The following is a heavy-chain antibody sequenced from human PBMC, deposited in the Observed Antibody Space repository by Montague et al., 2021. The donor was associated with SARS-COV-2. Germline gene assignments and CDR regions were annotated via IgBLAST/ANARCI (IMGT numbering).Heavy chain of an antibody. J-gene: IGHJ6*02. Sequence: SETLSLTCTVSGGSISSSNYYWGWIRQPPGKGLEWIGNMYYSGSTYYNPSLKGRVTLSIDTSKNQFSLKLSSVTAADTAVYYCARDDIVLQGVTKGMDVWGQGTTVTVSS. CDR2: MYYSGST. V-gene: IGHV4-39*07. D-gene: IGHD3-10*01. CDR1: GGSISSSNYY. CDR3: ARDDIVLQGVTKGMDV.